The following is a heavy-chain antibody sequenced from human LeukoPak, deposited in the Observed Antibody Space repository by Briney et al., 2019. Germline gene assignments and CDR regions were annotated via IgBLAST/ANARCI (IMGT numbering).Heavy chain of an antibody. V-gene: IGHV3-23*01. CDR3: AKDMVRGVKSISHY. Sequence: GGSLRLSCAASGFTFSNAWMSWVRQAPGKGLEWVSAISGSGGSTYYADSVKGRFTISRDNSKNTLYLQMNSLRAEDTAVYYCAKDMVRGVKSISHYWGQGTLVTVSS. D-gene: IGHD3-10*01. CDR2: ISGSGGST. CDR1: GFTFSNAW. J-gene: IGHJ4*02.